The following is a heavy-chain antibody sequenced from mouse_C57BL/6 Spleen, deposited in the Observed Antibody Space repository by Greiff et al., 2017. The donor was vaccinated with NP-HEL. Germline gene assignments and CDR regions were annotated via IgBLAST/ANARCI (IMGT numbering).Heavy chain of an antibody. CDR2: IYPGDGDT. Sequence: QVQLQQSGAELVKPGASVKISCKASGYAFSSYWMNWVKQRPGKGLEWIGQIYPGDGDTNYNGKFKGKATLTADKSSSPASMQLSSLTSEDSAVYFCARSTTVVATDYWGQGTTLTVSS. D-gene: IGHD1-1*01. CDR3: ARSTTVVATDY. J-gene: IGHJ2*01. V-gene: IGHV1-80*01. CDR1: GYAFSSYW.